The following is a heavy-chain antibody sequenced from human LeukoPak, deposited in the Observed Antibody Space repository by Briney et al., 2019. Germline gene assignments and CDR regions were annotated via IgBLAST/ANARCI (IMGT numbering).Heavy chain of an antibody. CDR2: IWYDGSNK. Sequence: GRSLRLSCAASGFTFSSYGMHWVRQAPGKGLEWVAVIWYDGSNKYYADSVKGRFTISRDNSKNTLYLQMHSLRAEDTAVYYCAKALDYGDQNFDYWGQGTLVTVSS. CDR1: GFTFSSYG. V-gene: IGHV3-33*06. J-gene: IGHJ4*02. CDR3: AKALDYGDQNFDY. D-gene: IGHD4-17*01.